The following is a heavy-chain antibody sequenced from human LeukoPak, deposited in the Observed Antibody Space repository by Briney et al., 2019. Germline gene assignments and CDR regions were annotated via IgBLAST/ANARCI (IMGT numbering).Heavy chain of an antibody. D-gene: IGHD2-15*01. Sequence: GGSLRPSCAASGFTFSSYAMSWVRQAPGKGLEWVSAISGSGGSTYYADSVKGRFTISRDNSKNTLYLQMNSLRAEDTAVYYCATGGYCSGGSCYLFDYWGQGTLVTVSS. J-gene: IGHJ4*02. CDR3: ATGGYCSGGSCYLFDY. V-gene: IGHV3-23*01. CDR2: ISGSGGST. CDR1: GFTFSSYA.